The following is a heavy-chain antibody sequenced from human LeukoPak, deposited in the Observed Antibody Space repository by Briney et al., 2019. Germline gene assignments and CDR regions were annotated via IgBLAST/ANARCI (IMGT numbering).Heavy chain of an antibody. CDR2: IYYSGST. V-gene: IGHV4-59*01. CDR3: ARGGSLMGYYSGLGFNY. Sequence: RPSETLSLTCTVSGGSISSYYWSWIRQSPGKGLEWIGNIYYSGSTNYDPSLKSRVTISVDTSKNQFSLNLSSVTAADTAVYYCARGGSLMGYYSGLGFNYWGQGTLVTVSS. J-gene: IGHJ4*02. D-gene: IGHD6-19*01. CDR1: GGSISSYY.